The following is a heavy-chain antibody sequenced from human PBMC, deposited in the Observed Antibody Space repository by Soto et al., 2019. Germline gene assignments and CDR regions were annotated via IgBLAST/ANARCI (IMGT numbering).Heavy chain of an antibody. D-gene: IGHD3-22*01. CDR1: GFTFSSYG. CDR3: AKDSRPLYDSSGYYA. Sequence: QVQLVESGGGVVQPGRSLRLSCAASGFTFSSYGMHWVRQAPGKGLEWVAVISYDGSNKYYADSVKGRFTISRDNSKNTLYLQMNSLRAEDTAVYYCAKDSRPLYDSSGYYAWGQGTLVTVSS. V-gene: IGHV3-30*18. CDR2: ISYDGSNK. J-gene: IGHJ4*02.